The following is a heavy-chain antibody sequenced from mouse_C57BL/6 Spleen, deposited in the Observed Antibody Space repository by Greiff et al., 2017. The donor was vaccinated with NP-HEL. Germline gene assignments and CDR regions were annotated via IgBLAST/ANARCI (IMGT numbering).Heavy chain of an antibody. CDR2: IDPSDSYT. Sequence: VQLQQPGAELVMPGASVKLSCKASGYTFTSYWMHWVKQRPGQGLEWIGEIDPSDSYTNYNQKFKGKSTLTVDKSSSTAYMQLSSLTSEDSAVYYCARGGTYWFAYWGQGTLVTVSA. D-gene: IGHD4-1*01. V-gene: IGHV1-69*01. CDR1: GYTFTSYW. CDR3: ARGGTYWFAY. J-gene: IGHJ3*01.